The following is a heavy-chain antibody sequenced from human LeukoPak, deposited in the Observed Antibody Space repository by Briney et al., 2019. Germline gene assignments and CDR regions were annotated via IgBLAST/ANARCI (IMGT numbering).Heavy chain of an antibody. D-gene: IGHD2-8*01. J-gene: IGHJ6*02. Sequence: GGSLRLSCAASGFTFSSYAMHWVRQAPGKGLEWVAVISYDGSNKYYADSVKGRFTISRDNSKNTLYLQMNSLRAEDTAVYYCARGPERTGVGTRYYYDMDVWGQGTTVTVSS. CDR1: GFTFSSYA. CDR3: ARGPERTGVGTRYYYDMDV. CDR2: ISYDGSNK. V-gene: IGHV3-30-3*01.